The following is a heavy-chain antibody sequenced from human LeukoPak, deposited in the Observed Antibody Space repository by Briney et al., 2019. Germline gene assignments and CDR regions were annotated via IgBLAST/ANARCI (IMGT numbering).Heavy chain of an antibody. CDR2: IYYSGST. Sequence: PSGTLSLTCTVSGGSISSSSYYWGWIRQPPGKGLEWIGSIYYSGSTYYNPSLKSRVTISVDTSKNQFSLKLSSVTAVDTAVYYCARFILRTITGTTYYFDYWGQGTLVTVSS. V-gene: IGHV4-39*01. D-gene: IGHD1-7*01. CDR1: GGSISSSSYY. CDR3: ARFILRTITGTTYYFDY. J-gene: IGHJ4*02.